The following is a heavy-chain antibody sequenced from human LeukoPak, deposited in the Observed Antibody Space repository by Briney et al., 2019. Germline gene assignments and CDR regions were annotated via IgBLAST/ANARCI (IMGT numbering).Heavy chain of an antibody. J-gene: IGHJ4*02. CDR2: ISGSGGST. D-gene: IGHD3-22*01. CDR1: GFTFSSYG. CDR3: AKVRATMIVVDNPFDY. V-gene: IGHV3-23*01. Sequence: PGGSLRLSCAASGFTFSSYGMSWVRQAPGKGLEWVSAISGSGGSTYYADSVKGRFTISRDNSKNTLYLQMNSLRAEDTAVYYCAKVRATMIVVDNPFDYWGQGTLVTVSS.